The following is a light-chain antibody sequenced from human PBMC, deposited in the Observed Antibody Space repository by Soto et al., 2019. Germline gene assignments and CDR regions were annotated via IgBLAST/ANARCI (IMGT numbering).Light chain of an antibody. CDR2: YDS. J-gene: IGLJ2*01. Sequence: SYVLIQPPSVSVAPGKTARISCGGNNIGSNTVHLYQQKPGQAPVLVIYYDSDRPSGIPERFSGSNSGNTATLTISRVEAGDEADYFCQVWDSTSDHPVFGGGTKLTVL. CDR3: QVWDSTSDHPV. CDR1: NIGSNT. V-gene: IGLV3-21*04.